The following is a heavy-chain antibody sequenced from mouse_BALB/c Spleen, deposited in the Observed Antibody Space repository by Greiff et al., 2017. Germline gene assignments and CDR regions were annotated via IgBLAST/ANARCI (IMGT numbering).Heavy chain of an antibody. CDR3: ARESGNYFYYYAMDY. V-gene: IGHV5-6-5*01. Sequence: EVMLVESGGGLVKPGGSLKLSCAASGFTFSSYAMSWVRQTPEKRLEWVASISSGGSTYYPDSVKGRFTISRDNARNILYLQMSSLRSEDTAMYYCARESGNYFYYYAMDYWGQGTSVTVSS. D-gene: IGHD2-1*01. CDR2: ISSGGST. J-gene: IGHJ4*01. CDR1: GFTFSSYA.